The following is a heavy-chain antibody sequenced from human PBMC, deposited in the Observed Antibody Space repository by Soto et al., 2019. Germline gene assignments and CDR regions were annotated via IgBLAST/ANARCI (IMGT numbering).Heavy chain of an antibody. Sequence: QVQLVESGGGVVQPGRSLRLSCAASGFTFSSYGMHWVRQAPGKGLEWVAVIWYDGSNKYYADSVKGRFTISRDNSKNTLYLQMNRLRAENTAVYYCARVFRPLYYYGMDVWGQGTTVTVSS. CDR3: ARVFRPLYYYGMDV. J-gene: IGHJ6*02. CDR1: GFTFSSYG. V-gene: IGHV3-33*01. CDR2: IWYDGSNK.